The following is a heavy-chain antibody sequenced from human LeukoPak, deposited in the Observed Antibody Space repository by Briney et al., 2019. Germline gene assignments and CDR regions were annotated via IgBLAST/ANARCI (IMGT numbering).Heavy chain of an antibody. D-gene: IGHD5-18*01. CDR2: MNPNSGNT. J-gene: IGHJ4*02. CDR1: GYTFTSYD. V-gene: IGHV1-8*01. Sequence: ASVKVSCKASGYTFTSYDINWVRQATGQGLEWMGWMNPNSGNTGYAQKFQGRVTMTRNTSISTAYMELSSLRSEDTAVYYCARYEGLGGYSYGTEFDYWGQGTLVTVSS. CDR3: ARYEGLGGYSYGTEFDY.